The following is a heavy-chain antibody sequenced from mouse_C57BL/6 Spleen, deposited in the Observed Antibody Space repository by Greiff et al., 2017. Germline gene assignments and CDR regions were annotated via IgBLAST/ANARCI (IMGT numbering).Heavy chain of an antibody. D-gene: IGHD2-5*01. V-gene: IGHV1-82*01. J-gene: IGHJ4*01. CDR3: APNSNYDYAMDY. CDR1: GYAFSSSW. Sequence: QVQLQQSGPELVKPGASVKISCKASGYAFSSSWMNWVKQRPGKGLEWIGRIYPGDGDTNYNGKFKDKATLTADKSSSTAYMQLSSLTSEDSAVYFCAPNSNYDYAMDYWGQGTSVTGSS. CDR2: IYPGDGDT.